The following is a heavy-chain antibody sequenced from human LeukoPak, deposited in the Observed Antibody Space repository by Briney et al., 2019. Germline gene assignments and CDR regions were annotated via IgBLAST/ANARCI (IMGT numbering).Heavy chain of an antibody. V-gene: IGHV3-23*01. D-gene: IGHD3-3*01. CDR2: ISGSGGST. CDR1: GFTFSSYA. J-gene: IGHJ4*02. Sequence: GGSLRLSCATSGFTFSSYAMSWVRQAPGKGLEWVSAISGSGGSTYYADSVKGRFTISRDNSKNTLYLQMNSLRAEDTAVYYCAKSNAYYDFWNYWGQGTLVTVSS. CDR3: AKSNAYYDFWNY.